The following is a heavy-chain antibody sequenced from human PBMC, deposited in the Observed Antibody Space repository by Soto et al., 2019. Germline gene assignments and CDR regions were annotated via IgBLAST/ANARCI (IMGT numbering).Heavy chain of an antibody. CDR2: ISYDGSNK. D-gene: IGHD3-10*01. CDR1: GFTFSSYA. V-gene: IGHV3-30-3*01. Sequence: GGSLRLSCAASGFTFSSYAMHWVRQAPGKGLEWVAVISYDGSNKYYADSVKGRFTISRDNSKNTLYLQMNSLRAEDTAVYYCARASLPRMVRGVIITWRPLDPWGQGTLVTVSS. CDR3: ARASLPRMVRGVIITWRPLDP. J-gene: IGHJ5*02.